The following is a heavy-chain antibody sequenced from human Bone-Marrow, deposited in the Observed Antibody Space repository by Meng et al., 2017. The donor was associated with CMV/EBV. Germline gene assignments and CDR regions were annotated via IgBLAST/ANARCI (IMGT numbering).Heavy chain of an antibody. D-gene: IGHD3-10*01. Sequence: GGSLRLSCAASGFTFSTYSMNWVRQAPGQGLEWVSSISSTSSYIYYADSVEGRFTISRDNAKNSLYLQMNSLRAEDTAVYYCAMNTNYYGSGSYYPWDYWGQGTLVTVSS. V-gene: IGHV3-21*01. CDR3: AMNTNYYGSGSYYPWDY. CDR1: GFTFSTYS. J-gene: IGHJ4*02. CDR2: ISSTSSYI.